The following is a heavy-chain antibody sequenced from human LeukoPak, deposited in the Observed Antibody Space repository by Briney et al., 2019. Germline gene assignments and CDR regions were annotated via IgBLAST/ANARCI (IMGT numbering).Heavy chain of an antibody. CDR1: GFSFSSHW. D-gene: IGHD5-18*01. V-gene: IGHV3-7*03. J-gene: IGHJ4*02. Sequence: PGGSLRLSCAASGFSFSSHWMSWVRQAPGKGLEWVANINQDGRESQYVDSVKGRFTISRDNAKNSLFLQMNSLRAEDTAVYFCARDPLQLWSFDYWGQGTLVTVSS. CDR3: ARDPLQLWSFDY. CDR2: INQDGRES.